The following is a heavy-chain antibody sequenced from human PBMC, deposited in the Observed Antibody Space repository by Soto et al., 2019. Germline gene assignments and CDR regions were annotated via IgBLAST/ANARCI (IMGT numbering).Heavy chain of an antibody. J-gene: IGHJ4*02. CDR1: GGSISSSSYY. CDR2: INHSGST. V-gene: IGHV4-39*07. CDR3: ARRGAAAGPIYYFDY. Sequence: SETLSLTCTVSGGSISSSSYYWSWIRQPPGKGLEWIGEINHSGSTNYNPSLKSRVTISVDTSKNQFSLKLSSVTAADTAVYYCARRGAAAGPIYYFDYWGQGTLVTVYS. D-gene: IGHD6-13*01.